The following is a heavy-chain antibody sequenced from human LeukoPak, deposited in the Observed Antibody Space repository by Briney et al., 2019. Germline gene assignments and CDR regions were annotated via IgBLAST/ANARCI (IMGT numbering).Heavy chain of an antibody. CDR3: ARRRLVRGVIRRLLDY. D-gene: IGHD3-10*01. CDR2: IYHSGST. J-gene: IGHJ4*02. V-gene: IGHV4-38-2*02. CDR1: GYSISSGYY. Sequence: SETLSLTCTVSGYSISSGYYWGWIRQPPGQGLEWIGSIYHSGSTYYNPSLKSRVTISVDTSKNQFSLKLSSVTAADTAVYYCARRRLVRGVIRRLLDYWGQGTLVTVSS.